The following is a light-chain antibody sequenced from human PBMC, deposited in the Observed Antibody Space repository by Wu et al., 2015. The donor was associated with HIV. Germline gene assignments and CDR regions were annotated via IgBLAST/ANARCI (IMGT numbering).Light chain of an antibody. CDR3: QQYGSSFT. CDR2: GAS. Sequence: EIVLTQSPATLSVSPGERATVSCRASQSVSSNYLAWYQQKPGQTPCLLIYGASSRATGIPDRFSGSGSGTDFTLTISRLEPEDFAVYYCQQYGSSFTFGPGTRVDIK. V-gene: IGKV3-20*01. J-gene: IGKJ3*01. CDR1: QSVSSNY.